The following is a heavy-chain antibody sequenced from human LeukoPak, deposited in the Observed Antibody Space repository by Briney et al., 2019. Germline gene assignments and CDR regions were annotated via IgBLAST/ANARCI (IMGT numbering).Heavy chain of an antibody. CDR1: GFTFSTYS. CDR3: ARDRVVGAAYNCLDP. V-gene: IGHV3-21*06. Sequence: GGSLRLSCAASGFTFSTYSMNWVRQAPGKGLEWVSAISRSSIYIYYADSVKGRFTISRDNAKNTLYLQMNNLRVEDTAIYYCARDRVVGAAYNCLDPWGQGTPVTVSS. J-gene: IGHJ5*02. CDR2: ISRSSIYI. D-gene: IGHD1-26*01.